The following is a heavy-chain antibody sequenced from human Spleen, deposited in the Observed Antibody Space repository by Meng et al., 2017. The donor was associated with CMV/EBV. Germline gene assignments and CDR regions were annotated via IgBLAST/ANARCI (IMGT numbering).Heavy chain of an antibody. D-gene: IGHD2-2*01. CDR2: IYPGDSDT. CDR3: ARGYCSSTSCKNYYYYYGMDV. J-gene: IGHJ6*02. CDR1: GGSFSGYY. Sequence: GGSLRLSCAVYGGSFSGYYWSWIRQPPGKGLEWMGIIYPGDSDTRYSPSFQGQVTISADKSISTAYLQWSSLKASDTAMYYCARGYCSSTSCKNYYYYYGMDVWGQGTTVTVSS. V-gene: IGHV5-51*01.